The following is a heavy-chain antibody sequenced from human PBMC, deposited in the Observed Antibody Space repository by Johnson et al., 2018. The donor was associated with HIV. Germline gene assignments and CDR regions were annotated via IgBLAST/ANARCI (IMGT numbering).Heavy chain of an antibody. J-gene: IGHJ3*02. CDR2: ISGSVGST. CDR1: GFTFNNYG. D-gene: IGHD4-23*01. Sequence: VQLVESGGGLVQPGGSLRHSCADSGFTFNNYGLSCVRQAPGKGLEWVSVISGSVGSTHNADSVKGRFTISRDNSKNTLFLPMNSLRPEDTALYSCAKPPREVTVVDAFDIWGQGTMVTVSS. CDR3: AKPPREVTVVDAFDI. V-gene: IGHV3-23*04.